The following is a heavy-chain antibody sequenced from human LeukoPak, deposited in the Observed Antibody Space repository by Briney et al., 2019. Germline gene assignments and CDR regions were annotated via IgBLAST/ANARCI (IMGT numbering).Heavy chain of an antibody. D-gene: IGHD6-19*01. CDR3: AREGGSSGWFDY. CDR1: VGTFSSYA. J-gene: IGHJ4*02. Sequence: ASVKVSCKASVGTFSSYAITWVRQAPGQGLEWMGGIIPIFGTANYAQKFQGRVTITADESTSTAYMELSSLRSEDTAVYYCAREGGSSGWFDYWGQGTLVTVSS. CDR2: IIPIFGTA. V-gene: IGHV1-69*01.